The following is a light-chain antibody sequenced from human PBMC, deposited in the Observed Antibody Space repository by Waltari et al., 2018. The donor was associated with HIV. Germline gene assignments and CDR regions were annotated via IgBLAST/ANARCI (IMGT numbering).Light chain of an antibody. V-gene: IGLV2-8*01. J-gene: IGLJ2*01. CDR3: NSYAGSNNWV. Sequence: QSALTQPPSASGSPGQSVTISCTGTSSDVGGYNYVPWYQHHPGKAPKLMISEVSKRPSGVPDRFSGSKSGNTASLTVSGLQAEDEADYFCNSYAGSNNWVFGGGTKLTVL. CDR2: EVS. CDR1: SSDVGGYNY.